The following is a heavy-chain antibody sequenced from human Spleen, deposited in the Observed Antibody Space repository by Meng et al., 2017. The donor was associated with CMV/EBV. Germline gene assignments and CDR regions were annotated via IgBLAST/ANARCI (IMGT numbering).Heavy chain of an antibody. CDR1: GFTFSNYW. V-gene: IGHV3-74*01. CDR3: ARESQNTIFGVVMRYGMDV. J-gene: IGHJ6*02. D-gene: IGHD3-3*01. Sequence: GESLKISCAASGFTFSNYWLHWVRQSPGKGLVWVSRINTDGSSTTYADSVKGRFTISRDNAKNTLYVQRNSLRAEDTAVYYCARESQNTIFGVVMRYGMDVWGQGTTVTVSS. CDR2: INTDGSST.